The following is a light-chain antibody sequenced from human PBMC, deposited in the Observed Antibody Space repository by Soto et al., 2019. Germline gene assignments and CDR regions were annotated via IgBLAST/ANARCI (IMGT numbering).Light chain of an antibody. Sequence: QSALTQHASVSGSPGQSITVSCTGTSSDVGGYKYVSWYQQHPGKAPKLMIFEVSNRPSGVSDRFSGSKSGNTASLTISGLQAEDEAHYFCSSYTSTSSPVVFGGGTKLTVL. CDR3: SSYTSTSSPVV. CDR2: EVS. V-gene: IGLV2-14*01. CDR1: SSDVGGYKY. J-gene: IGLJ2*01.